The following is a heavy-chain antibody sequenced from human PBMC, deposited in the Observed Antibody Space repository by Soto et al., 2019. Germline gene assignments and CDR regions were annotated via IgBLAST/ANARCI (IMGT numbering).Heavy chain of an antibody. J-gene: IGHJ6*02. CDR2: INSDGSST. CDR3: ARGADEVYYYYGMDV. Sequence: PGGSLRISCAASGGTFSGYWMHWVRQAPGKGLVWVSRINSDGSSTSYADSVKGRFTISRDNAKNTVHLQMNSLRVEDTAVYYCARGADEVYYYYGMDVWGQGTTVTVS. CDR1: GGTFSGYW. V-gene: IGHV3-74*01.